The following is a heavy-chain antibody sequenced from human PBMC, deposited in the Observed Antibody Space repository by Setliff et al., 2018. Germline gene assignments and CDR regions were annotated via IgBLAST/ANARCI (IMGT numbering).Heavy chain of an antibody. D-gene: IGHD3-10*01. CDR3: RQWFRELWRDY. Sequence: GGSLRLSCTASGLSYTNDWVSWVRQAPGKGLEWLASINPHGSEKYYADSVKGRFTISRDNAKNSLSLQMNSLRAEDTAVYFCRQWFRELWRDYWGQGTLVTVSS. J-gene: IGHJ4*02. CDR2: INPHGSEK. V-gene: IGHV3-7*03. CDR1: GLSYTNDW.